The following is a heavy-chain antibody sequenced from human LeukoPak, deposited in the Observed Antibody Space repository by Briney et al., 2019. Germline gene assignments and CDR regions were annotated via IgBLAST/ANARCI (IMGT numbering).Heavy chain of an antibody. Sequence: GASVKVSCEASGYTFTGDYMHWVRQAPGHGLEWLGWINPNSGGRNYAQKFQGRVTMTRDTSISTAYMELSRLRSDDTAVYYCARSYYGSGSEIDYWGQGTLVTVSS. D-gene: IGHD3-10*01. CDR2: INPNSGGR. CDR1: GYTFTGDY. J-gene: IGHJ4*02. CDR3: ARSYYGSGSEIDY. V-gene: IGHV1-2*02.